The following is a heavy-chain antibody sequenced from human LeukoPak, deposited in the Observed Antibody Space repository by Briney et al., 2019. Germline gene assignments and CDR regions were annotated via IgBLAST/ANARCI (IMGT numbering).Heavy chain of an antibody. CDR3: ARMGGVDYGDYIGIQH. Sequence: PGGSLRLSCAVSGFTFTSYAMNWVRQAPGKGLEWVSGISDSGGSTYYADSVKGRFTISRDNSKNTLYLQMNSLRAEDTAVYYCARMGGVDYGDYIGIQHWGQGTLVTVSS. CDR1: GFTFTSYA. V-gene: IGHV3-23*01. CDR2: ISDSGGST. D-gene: IGHD4-17*01. J-gene: IGHJ1*01.